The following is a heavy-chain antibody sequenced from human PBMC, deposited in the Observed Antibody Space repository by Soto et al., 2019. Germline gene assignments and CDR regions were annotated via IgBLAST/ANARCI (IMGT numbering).Heavy chain of an antibody. Sequence: QLQLQESGPGLVKPSETLSLTCSVSDDSINSDKYYWGWIRQPPGKGLEWIGSIYYRGNAYYNPSLQTPVTISLDKSKSQFSLKLNSVTAADSAVYFCARLEGLATISYYFDFWGPGALVTVSS. CDR3: ARLEGLATISYYFDF. J-gene: IGHJ4*02. D-gene: IGHD3-9*01. CDR2: IYYRGNA. CDR1: DDSINSDKYY. V-gene: IGHV4-39*01.